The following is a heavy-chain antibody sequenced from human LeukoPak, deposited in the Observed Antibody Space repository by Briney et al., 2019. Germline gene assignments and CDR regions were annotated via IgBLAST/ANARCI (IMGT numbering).Heavy chain of an antibody. J-gene: IGHJ4*02. Sequence: KSSETLSLTCTVSGGSISSSSYYWGWIRQPPGKGLEWIGSIYYSGSTYYNPSLKSRVTISVDTSKNQFSLKLSSVTAADTAVYYCARLRYSSGWLPDYWGQGTLVTVSS. CDR1: GGSISSSSYY. CDR3: ARLRYSSGWLPDY. V-gene: IGHV4-39*01. CDR2: IYYSGST. D-gene: IGHD6-19*01.